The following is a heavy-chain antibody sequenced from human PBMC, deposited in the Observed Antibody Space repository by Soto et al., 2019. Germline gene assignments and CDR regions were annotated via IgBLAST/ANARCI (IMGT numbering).Heavy chain of an antibody. CDR1: VGSFSGYY. Sequence: ETLSLPCAVYVGSFSGYYWSWIRQPPGKGLEWIGEINHSGSTNYNPSLKSRVTISVDTSKNQFSLKLSSVTAADTAVYYCAAEFSYGMDVWGQGTTVTVSS. V-gene: IGHV4-34*01. CDR3: AAEFSYGMDV. D-gene: IGHD3-3*01. CDR2: INHSGST. J-gene: IGHJ6*02.